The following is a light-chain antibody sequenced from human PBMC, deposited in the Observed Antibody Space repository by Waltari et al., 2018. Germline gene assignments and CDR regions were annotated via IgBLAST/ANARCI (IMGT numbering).Light chain of an antibody. CDR3: LISYSGVGV. J-gene: IGLJ3*02. CDR1: AGAVTSGLY. V-gene: IGLV7-46*01. CDR2: DTS. Sequence: QAVVTQEPSLTVSPGGTVTHTCGSSAGAVTSGLYPYWFQQKPGQAPRTLIYDTSNKHTWTPARFSGSLLGGKAALTLSGAQPEDEAEYYCLISYSGVGVFGGGTKLTVL.